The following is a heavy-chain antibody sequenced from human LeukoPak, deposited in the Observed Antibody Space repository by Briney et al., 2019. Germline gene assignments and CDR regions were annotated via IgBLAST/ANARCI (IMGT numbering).Heavy chain of an antibody. V-gene: IGHV3-23*01. J-gene: IGHJ6*03. CDR3: AKGGALYYDFWSGPHYYYYMDV. D-gene: IGHD3-3*01. CDR1: GFTFSSYA. Sequence: GGSLRLSCAASGFTFSSYAMSWVRQAPGKGLEWVSAISGSGGSTYYADSVKGRFTISRDNSKNTLYLQMNSLRAEDTAVYYCAKGGALYYDFWSGPHYYYYMDVWGKGTTVTVSS. CDR2: ISGSGGST.